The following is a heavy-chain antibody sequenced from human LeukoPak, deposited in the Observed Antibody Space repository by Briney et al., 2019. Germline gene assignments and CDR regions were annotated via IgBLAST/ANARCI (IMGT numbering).Heavy chain of an antibody. D-gene: IGHD6-13*01. V-gene: IGHV3-13*01. CDR2: IGTAGEI. J-gene: IGHJ2*01. CDR1: GFTFSSYD. Sequence: HSGGSLRLSCAASGFTFSSYDIHWVRQATGKGLEWVSGIGTAGEIYYPGSVKGRFTISRENAKNSLYLQMNSLRAGDTAVYYCARAAYSSTWYSRYFGLWGRGTLVTVSS. CDR3: ARAAYSSTWYSRYFGL.